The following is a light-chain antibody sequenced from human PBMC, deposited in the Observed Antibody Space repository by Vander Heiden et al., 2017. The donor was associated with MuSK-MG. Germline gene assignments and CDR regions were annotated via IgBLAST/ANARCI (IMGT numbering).Light chain of an antibody. Sequence: QSVLTQPPSVSGAPGQRVTISCTGSSSNIGAGYDVHWYQQLPGTAPKLLIYGNSNRPSGVPDRSSGSKSGTSASLAITGLQAEDEADDYCQSYDSSLSGFYVFGTGTKVTVL. J-gene: IGLJ1*01. CDR2: GNS. CDR1: SSNIGAGYD. CDR3: QSYDSSLSGFYV. V-gene: IGLV1-40*01.